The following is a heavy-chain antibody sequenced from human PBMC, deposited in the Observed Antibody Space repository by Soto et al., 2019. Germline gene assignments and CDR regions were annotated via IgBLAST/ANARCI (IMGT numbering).Heavy chain of an antibody. V-gene: IGHV1-2*02. D-gene: IGHD2-2*01. CDR1: GYTFTGYY. CDR2: INPNSGGT. CDR3: ARDFRSRYCSSTSCHTPYYYYGMDV. Sequence: ASLKVSCKASGYTFTGYYMHWVRQAPGQGLEWMGWINPNSGGTNYAQKFQGRVTMTRDTSISTAYMELSRLRSDDTAVYYCARDFRSRYCSSTSCHTPYYYYGMDVWGQGTTVTVSS. J-gene: IGHJ6*02.